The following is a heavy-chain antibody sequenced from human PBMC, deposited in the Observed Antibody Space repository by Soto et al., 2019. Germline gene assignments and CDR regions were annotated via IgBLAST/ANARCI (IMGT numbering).Heavy chain of an antibody. D-gene: IGHD3-16*01. CDR2: ISSGSSYI. J-gene: IGHJ6*02. CDR3: TSDRVKMGGCYYHYYGMYV. V-gene: IGHV3-21*02. CDR1: EFTFSVYS. Sequence: DVQLEESGGGLVKPGGSLRLSCVASEFTFSVYSMNWVRQAPGKGLEWVSSISSGSSYIYYADSGKGRFTISRDNAKSSLILHMNSLRVDDTAVYYSTSDRVKMGGCYYHYYGMYVWGPGTTATVSS.